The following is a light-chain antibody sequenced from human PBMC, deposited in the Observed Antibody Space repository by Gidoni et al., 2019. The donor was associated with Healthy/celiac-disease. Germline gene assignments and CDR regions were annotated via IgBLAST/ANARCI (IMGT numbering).Light chain of an antibody. CDR3: QQYGSSLWT. J-gene: IGKJ1*01. CDR2: GAS. V-gene: IGKV3-20*01. Sequence: EIVLTQSPGTLSLSPGERATLSCRASQSVSSSYLAWYQQKPGQAPRPLIYGASSRATGIPDRFSGSVSGTDFTLTISRLEPEDFAVYYCQQYGSSLWTFGQGTKVEIK. CDR1: QSVSSSY.